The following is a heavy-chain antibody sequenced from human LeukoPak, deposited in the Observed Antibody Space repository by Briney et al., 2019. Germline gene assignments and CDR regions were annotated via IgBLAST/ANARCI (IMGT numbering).Heavy chain of an antibody. V-gene: IGHV3-20*04. Sequence: LPGGSLRLSCAASGFTFDDYGMSWVRQAPGKGLEWVSGINWNGGSTGYADSVKGQFTISRDNAKNSLYLQMNSLRAEDTALYYCASGSYYYYYMDVWGKGTTVTVSS. CDR2: INWNGGST. CDR3: ASGSYYYYYMDV. D-gene: IGHD2-15*01. J-gene: IGHJ6*03. CDR1: GFTFDDYG.